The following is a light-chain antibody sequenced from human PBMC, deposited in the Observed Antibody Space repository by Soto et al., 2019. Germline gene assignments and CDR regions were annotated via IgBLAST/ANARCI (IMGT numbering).Light chain of an antibody. J-gene: IGLJ2*01. V-gene: IGLV2-14*01. CDR2: EVN. CDR3: SSFTTSSTLVV. Sequence: QSALTQPRSVSGSPGQSVTISCTGTNSDVGGYNFVSWYQHHPGKAPKLMIYEVNNRPSGVSSRFSGSKSGNTASLTISGLQTEDEADYYCSSFTTSSTLVVFGGGTKLTVL. CDR1: NSDVGGYNF.